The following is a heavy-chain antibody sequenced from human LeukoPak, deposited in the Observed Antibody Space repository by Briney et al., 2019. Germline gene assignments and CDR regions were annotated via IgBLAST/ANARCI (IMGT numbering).Heavy chain of an antibody. D-gene: IGHD3-9*01. CDR2: IIPIFGTA. CDR1: GGTFISYA. J-gene: IGHJ6*02. Sequence: SVKVSCKASGGTFISYAISWVRQAPGQGLEWMGGIIPIFGTANCAQKFQGRVTITADESTSTAYMELSSLRSEDTAVYYCARDYDILTGYYKAYPSYYGMDVWGQGTTVTVSS. CDR3: ARDYDILTGYYKAYPSYYGMDV. V-gene: IGHV1-69*13.